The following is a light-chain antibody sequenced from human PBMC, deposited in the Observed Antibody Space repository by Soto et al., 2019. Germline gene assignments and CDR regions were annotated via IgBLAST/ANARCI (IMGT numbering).Light chain of an antibody. V-gene: IGKV3-11*01. CDR1: QSIGTS. CDR2: DAF. J-gene: IGKJ4*01. CDR3: QRRSQWPLT. Sequence: EIVLTQSPATLSLSPGERATLSCRASQSIGTSLDWYQQKPGQVPRLLIFDAFDRATGMPARFSGSGSGTDFPLTISKLAPDDFAVYYCQRRSQWPLTFGGGTKVEIK.